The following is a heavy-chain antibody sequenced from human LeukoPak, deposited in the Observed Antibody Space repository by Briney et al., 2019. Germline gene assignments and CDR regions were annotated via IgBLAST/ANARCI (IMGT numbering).Heavy chain of an antibody. CDR2: ISGSGSNT. V-gene: IGHV3-23*01. J-gene: IGHJ4*02. Sequence: GGSLRLSCAASGFTFSSYAMSWVRQAPGKGMERVSGISGSGSNTYYADSVKGRFTISRDTSKNTLYLQMNSLRAEDTAVYFCAKSGVGGVKYYFDYWGQGTLVTVSS. D-gene: IGHD2-8*02. CDR1: GFTFSSYA. CDR3: AKSGVGGVKYYFDY.